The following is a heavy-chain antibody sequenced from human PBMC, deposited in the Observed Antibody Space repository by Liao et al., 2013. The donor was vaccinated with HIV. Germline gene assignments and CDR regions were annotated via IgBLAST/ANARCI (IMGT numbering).Heavy chain of an antibody. J-gene: IGHJ4*02. Sequence: QVQLQQWGAGLLKPSETLSLTCAVYGGSFSGYYWSWIRQPPGKGLEWIGEINHSGSTNYNPSLKSRVIISVDTSKNQFSLKLSSVTAADTAVYYCARGFRLRLGLVDYWGQGTLVTVSS. CDR2: INHSGST. CDR3: ARGFRLRLGLVDY. D-gene: IGHD3-16*01. V-gene: IGHV4-34*01. CDR1: GGSFSGYY.